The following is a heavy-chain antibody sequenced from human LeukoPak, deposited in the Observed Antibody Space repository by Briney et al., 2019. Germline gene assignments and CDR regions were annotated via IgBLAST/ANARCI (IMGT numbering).Heavy chain of an antibody. CDR2: ISIYNGNT. J-gene: IGHJ4*02. CDR1: GYTFTSYG. CDR3: ARTDGSGWYLDY. Sequence: ASVKVSCKASGYTFTSYGISWVRQAPGQGLEWMGWISIYNGNTNYAQKFQGRVTMSTDTMTADTSTSTAYMELRSLRSDDTAVYYCARTDGSGWYLDYWGQGTLVTVSS. D-gene: IGHD6-19*01. V-gene: IGHV1-18*04.